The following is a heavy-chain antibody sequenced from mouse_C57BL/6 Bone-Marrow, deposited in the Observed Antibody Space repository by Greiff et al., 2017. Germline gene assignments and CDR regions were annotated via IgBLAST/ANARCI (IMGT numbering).Heavy chain of an antibody. Sequence: QVQLQQPGAELVRPGTSVKLSCKASGYTFTSYWMHWVKQRPGQGLEWIGVIVPSASYTNYNQKFKGKATLTVDTASSTAYMQLSSLTSEDSAVYYCARGFITTVGGFAYWGQGTLVTVSA. CDR1: GYTFTSYW. CDR3: ARGFITTVGGFAY. V-gene: IGHV1-59*01. J-gene: IGHJ3*01. D-gene: IGHD1-1*01. CDR2: IVPSASYT.